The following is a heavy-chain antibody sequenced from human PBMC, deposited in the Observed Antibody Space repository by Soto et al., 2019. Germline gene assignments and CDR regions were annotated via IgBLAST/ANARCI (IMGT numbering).Heavy chain of an antibody. CDR3: APAAGQLEPLDY. J-gene: IGHJ4*02. CDR2: FDPEDGET. V-gene: IGHV1-24*01. Sequence: ASVKVSCKVSGYTLTELSMHWVRQAPGKGLEWMGGFDPEDGETIYAQKFQGRVTMTEDTSTDTAYMELSSLRSEDTAVYYCAPAAGQLEPLDYWGQGTLVTVSS. CDR1: GYTLTELS. D-gene: IGHD1-1*01.